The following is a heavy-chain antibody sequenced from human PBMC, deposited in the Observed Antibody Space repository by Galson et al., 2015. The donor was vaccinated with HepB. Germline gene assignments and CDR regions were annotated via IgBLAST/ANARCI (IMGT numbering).Heavy chain of an antibody. Sequence: SVKVSCKAPGGTYSSYAISWVRQAPRQELEWMGGIIPIFGTANYAQKFQGRVTITADESTSTAYMELSSLRSEDTALYYCARAYKPGSSWYDHIWFDPWGQGTLVTVSS. CDR3: ARAYKPGSSWYDHIWFDP. J-gene: IGHJ5*02. V-gene: IGHV1-69*13. CDR2: IIPIFGTA. D-gene: IGHD6-13*01. CDR1: GGTYSSYA.